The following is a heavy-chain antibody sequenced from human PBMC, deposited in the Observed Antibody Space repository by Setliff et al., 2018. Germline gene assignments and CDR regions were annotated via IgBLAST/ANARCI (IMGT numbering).Heavy chain of an antibody. CDR2: VYYSGTA. CDR1: DGSLSTYY. J-gene: IGHJ4*02. D-gene: IGHD5-12*01. CDR3: ARGGTFRYFDF. V-gene: IGHV4-59*01. Sequence: SDGSLSTYYWSWIRQPPGKGLEFIGYVYYSGTANYSPSLRSRLTISVDTSKNQFSLKLRSVTAADTAVYYCARGGTFRYFDFWGQGAPVTVSS.